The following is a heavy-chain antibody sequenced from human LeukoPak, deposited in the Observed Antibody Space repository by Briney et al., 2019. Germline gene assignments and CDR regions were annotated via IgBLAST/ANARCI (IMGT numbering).Heavy chain of an antibody. V-gene: IGHV3-30*02. Sequence: GGSLRLSCAASGFTFSSYGMHWVRRAPGKGLEWVAFIRYDGSNKYYADSVKGRFTISRDNSKNTLYLQMNDLRGEDTAVYYCARGRGGNPRYYFDYWGQGTVVTVSS. CDR2: IRYDGSNK. CDR3: ARGRGGNPRYYFDY. J-gene: IGHJ4*02. D-gene: IGHD2-15*01. CDR1: GFTFSSYG.